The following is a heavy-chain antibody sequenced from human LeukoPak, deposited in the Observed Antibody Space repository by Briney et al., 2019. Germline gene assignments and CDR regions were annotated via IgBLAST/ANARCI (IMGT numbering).Heavy chain of an antibody. Sequence: GGSLRLSCAASGFTFDDYAVHWVRQAPGKGLEWVSGISWNSGSIGYADSVKGRFTISRDNAKNSLYLQMNSLRAEDTALYYCAKDIEAGGNDAFDIWGQGTMVTVSS. CDR3: AKDIEAGGNDAFDI. CDR2: ISWNSGSI. V-gene: IGHV3-9*01. CDR1: GFTFDDYA. J-gene: IGHJ3*02.